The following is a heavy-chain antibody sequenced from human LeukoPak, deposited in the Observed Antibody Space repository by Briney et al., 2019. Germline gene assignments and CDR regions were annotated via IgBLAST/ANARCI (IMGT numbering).Heavy chain of an antibody. V-gene: IGHV3-53*01. CDR2: IYSGGST. J-gene: IGHJ4*02. CDR1: GFTVSSNY. CDR3: ARDRLGTNHIDY. Sequence: PGGSLRLSCAASGFTVSSNYMSWVRQAPGKGLEWVSVIYSGGSTYYADSVKGRFTISRDNSKNTLYLQMNSLRAEDTAVYYCARDRLGTNHIDYWGQGTLVTVSS. D-gene: IGHD2-8*01.